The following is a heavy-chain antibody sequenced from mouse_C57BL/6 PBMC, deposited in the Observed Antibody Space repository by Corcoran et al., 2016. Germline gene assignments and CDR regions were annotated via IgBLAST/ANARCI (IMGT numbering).Heavy chain of an antibody. CDR3: ARYELDWYFDV. CDR2: INTYSGVP. Sequence: QIQLVQSGPELKKPGETVKISCKASGYTFTTYGMSWVKQAPGKGLKWMGWINTYSGVPTYADDFKGRFAFSLETSASTAYLQINNLKNEDTATYVWARYELDWYFDVWGTGTTVTVSS. J-gene: IGHJ1*03. CDR1: GYTFTTYG. V-gene: IGHV9-3*01. D-gene: IGHD4-1*01.